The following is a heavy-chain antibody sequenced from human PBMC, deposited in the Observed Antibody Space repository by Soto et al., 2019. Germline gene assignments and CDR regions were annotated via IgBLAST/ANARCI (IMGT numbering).Heavy chain of an antibody. J-gene: IGHJ6*02. V-gene: IGHV4-59*01. Sequence: TSETLSLTCTVSGGSIISYYWSWIRQPPGKGLEWIGYIYYSGSTNYNPSLKSRVTISVDTSKSQFSLKLSSVTAADTAVYYCARGGVVPAAIGYYYYGMDVWGQGTTVTVSS. CDR1: GGSIISYY. CDR3: ARGGVVPAAIGYYYYGMDV. D-gene: IGHD2-2*02. CDR2: IYYSGST.